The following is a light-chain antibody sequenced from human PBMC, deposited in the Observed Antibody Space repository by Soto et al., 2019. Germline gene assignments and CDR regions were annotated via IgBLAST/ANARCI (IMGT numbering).Light chain of an antibody. CDR2: DVS. CDR3: QQYNAYYS. J-gene: IGKJ2*03. V-gene: IGKV1-5*01. CDR1: QDISRW. Sequence: DIQMTQSPPTLPASAGDRVTITCRASQDISRWLAWYQQKPGKAPDLLIYDVSTLQSGVPSRFSGTGSGTEFTLTISSLQPKDSATDYCQQYNAYYSFGQGTKVDIK.